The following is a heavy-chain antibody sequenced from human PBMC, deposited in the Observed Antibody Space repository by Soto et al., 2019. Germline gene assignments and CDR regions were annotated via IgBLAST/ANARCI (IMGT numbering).Heavy chain of an antibody. V-gene: IGHV4-4*07. J-gene: IGHJ6*02. CDR1: GGSISSYY. Sequence: SETLSLTCTVSGGSISSYYWSWIRQPAGKGLEWIGRIYTSGSTNYNPSLKSRVTMSVDTSKNQFSLKLSSVTAADTAVYYCASGVVVPAAMYYYYYGMDVWGQGTTVTVSS. CDR3: ASGVVVPAAMYYYYYGMDV. CDR2: IYTSGST. D-gene: IGHD2-2*01.